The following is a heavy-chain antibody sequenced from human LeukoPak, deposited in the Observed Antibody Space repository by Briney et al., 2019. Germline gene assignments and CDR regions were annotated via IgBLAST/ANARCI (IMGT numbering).Heavy chain of an antibody. CDR2: IKQDGSEK. V-gene: IGHV3-7*01. CDR3: AREYCTNGVCYTRRHHYYYGMDV. CDR1: GFTFSSYW. D-gene: IGHD2-8*01. Sequence: GGSLRLSCAASGFTFSSYWMSWVRQAPGKGLEWVANIKQDGSEKYYVDSVKGRFTISRDNAKNSLYLQMNSLRAEDTAVYYCAREYCTNGVCYTRRHHYYYGMDVWGQGTTVTVSS. J-gene: IGHJ6*02.